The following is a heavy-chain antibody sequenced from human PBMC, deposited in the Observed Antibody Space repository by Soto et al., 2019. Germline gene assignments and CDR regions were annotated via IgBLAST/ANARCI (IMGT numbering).Heavy chain of an antibody. CDR3: ARGLYNGSPHLFY. J-gene: IGHJ4*02. V-gene: IGHV3-7*05. CDR1: ELTFSSYW. Sequence: PGGSLRLSCETSELTFSSYWMTWVRRTPGKGLEWVANIDGEGGEKNCADSVKGRFTISRDNAKKSLYLQMNSLRAEDTAVYYCARGLYNGSPHLFYWGQGTLVTVSS. D-gene: IGHD1-26*01. CDR2: IDGEGGEK.